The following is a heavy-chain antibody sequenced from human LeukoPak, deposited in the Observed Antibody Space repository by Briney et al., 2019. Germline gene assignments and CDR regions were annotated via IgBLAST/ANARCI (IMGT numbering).Heavy chain of an antibody. J-gene: IGHJ6*02. V-gene: IGHV3-11*01. CDR2: ISSSGSTI. Sequence: GGSLRLSCAASGFTVSSNYMSWIRQAPGKGLEWVSYISSSGSTIYYADSVKGRFTISMDNAKNSLFLQMNSLRAEDTAVYYCASAVGTTRYYYGMDVWGQGTTVTVSS. CDR1: GFTVSSNY. CDR3: ASAVGTTRYYYGMDV. D-gene: IGHD1-26*01.